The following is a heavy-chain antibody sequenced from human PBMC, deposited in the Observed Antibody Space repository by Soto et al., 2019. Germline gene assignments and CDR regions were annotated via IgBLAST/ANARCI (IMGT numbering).Heavy chain of an antibody. J-gene: IGHJ6*03. CDR3: ACEVLVVVAATAVLDYYYYYMDV. V-gene: IGHV4-39*01. Sequence: SETLSLTCTVSGGSISSSSYYWGWIRQPPGKGLEWIGSIYYSGSTYYNPSLKSRVTISVDTSKNQFSMKLSSVTAADTAVYYCACEVLVVVAATAVLDYYYYYMDVWGKGTTVTVSS. CDR2: IYYSGST. D-gene: IGHD2-15*01. CDR1: GGSISSSSYY.